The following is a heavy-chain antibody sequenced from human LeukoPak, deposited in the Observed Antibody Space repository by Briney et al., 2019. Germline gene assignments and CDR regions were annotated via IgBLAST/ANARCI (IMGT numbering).Heavy chain of an antibody. CDR3: AKDDRSTSCFDY. CDR2: ISGSGGST. J-gene: IGHJ4*02. V-gene: IGHV3-23*01. Sequence: GSLRLSCAASGFTFSSYAMSWVRQAPGKGLEWVSAISGSGGSTYYADSVKGRFTISRDNSKNTLYLQMNSLRAEDTAVYYCAKDDRSTSCFDYWGQGTLVTVSS. D-gene: IGHD2-2*01. CDR1: GFTFSSYA.